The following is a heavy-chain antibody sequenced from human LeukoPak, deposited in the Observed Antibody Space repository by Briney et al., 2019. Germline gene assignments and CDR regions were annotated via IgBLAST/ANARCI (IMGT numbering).Heavy chain of an antibody. V-gene: IGHV4-61*02. CDR1: GGSISSGSYY. CDR2: IYTSGST. CDR3: ARARYSSGWYPGLHAFDI. D-gene: IGHD6-19*01. Sequence: SETLSLTCTVSGGSISSGSYYWSWIRQPAGKGLEWIGRIYTSGSTNYNPSLKSRVTISVDTSKNQFSLKLSSVTAADTAVYYCARARYSSGWYPGLHAFDIWGHGTMVTVSS. J-gene: IGHJ3*02.